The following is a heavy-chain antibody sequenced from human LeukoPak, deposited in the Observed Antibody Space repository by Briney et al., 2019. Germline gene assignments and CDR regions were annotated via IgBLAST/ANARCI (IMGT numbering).Heavy chain of an antibody. CDR3: ARDTRFGEEGQKNAFDI. V-gene: IGHV1-18*01. CDR2: ISGHNGNT. J-gene: IGHJ3*02. D-gene: IGHD3-10*01. CDR1: GYTFTSYG. Sequence: ASVKVSCKASGYTFTSYGISWVRQAPGQGLEWMGWISGHNGNTNYAQKLQGRVTITTDTSTSQAYMELRRLRSDDTAVYYCARDTRFGEEGQKNAFDIWGQGTMVTVSS.